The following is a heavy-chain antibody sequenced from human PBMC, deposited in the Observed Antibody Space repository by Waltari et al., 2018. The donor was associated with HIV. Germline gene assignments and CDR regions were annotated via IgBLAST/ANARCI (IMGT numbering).Heavy chain of an antibody. J-gene: IGHJ4*02. V-gene: IGHV3-48*01. CDR3: ATFGVTTGTFDY. D-gene: IGHD4-17*01. CDR1: GFTCRCFS. Sequence: EVQLVESGGGLAQPGGSLRLSCAASGFTCRCFSMSWVRQAPGKGLEWVSYISSSGDTIYDADSVRGRFTISRDNAKNSLYLQMHSLRAEDTAVYYCATFGVTTGTFDYWGQGTLVTVSS. CDR2: ISSSGDTI.